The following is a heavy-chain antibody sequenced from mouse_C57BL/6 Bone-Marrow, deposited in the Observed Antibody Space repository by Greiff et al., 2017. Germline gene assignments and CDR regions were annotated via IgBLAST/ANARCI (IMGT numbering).Heavy chain of an antibody. D-gene: IGHD1-1*01. J-gene: IGHJ4*01. V-gene: IGHV6-3*01. CDR3: TGGAIYYGSSYYAMDY. CDR1: GFTFSNYW. Sequence: EVMLVESGGGLVQPGGSMKLSCVASGFTFSNYWMNWVRQSPEKGLEWVAQIRLKSDNYATHYAESVKGRFTISSDDSKSRVYLQMNNLRAEDTGIYYFTGGAIYYGSSYYAMDYGGQGTSVTVSS. CDR2: IRLKSDNYAT.